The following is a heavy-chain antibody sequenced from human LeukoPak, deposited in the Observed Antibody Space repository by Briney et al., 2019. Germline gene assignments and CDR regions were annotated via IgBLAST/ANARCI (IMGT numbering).Heavy chain of an antibody. CDR3: ARGVRGVAAAGIRPAYWFDP. CDR2: MNPNSGNT. Sequence: GASVKVSCKASGYTFTSYDINWVRQATGQGLEWMGWMNPNSGNTGYAQKFQGRVTMTRNTSISTAYMELSSLRSEDTAVYYCARGVRGVAAAGIRPAYWFDPWGQGTLVTVSS. V-gene: IGHV1-8*01. J-gene: IGHJ5*02. CDR1: GYTFTSYD. D-gene: IGHD6-13*01.